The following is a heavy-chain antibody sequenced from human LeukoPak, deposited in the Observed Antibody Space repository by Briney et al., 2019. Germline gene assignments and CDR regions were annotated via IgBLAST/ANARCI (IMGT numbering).Heavy chain of an antibody. D-gene: IGHD1-26*01. Sequence: PSGTLSLTCTVSGGSISSYYWSWIRQPPGKGLEWIGYIYYSGSTNYNPSLKSRVTISVDTSKNQFSLKLSSVTAADTAVYYCARDSESGSYAAYWGQGTLVTVSS. CDR2: IYYSGST. CDR1: GGSISSYY. CDR3: ARDSESGSYAAY. J-gene: IGHJ4*02. V-gene: IGHV4-59*01.